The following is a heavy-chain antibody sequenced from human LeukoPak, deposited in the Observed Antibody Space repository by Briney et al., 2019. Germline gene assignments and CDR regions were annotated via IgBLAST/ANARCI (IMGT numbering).Heavy chain of an antibody. CDR2: NSSSSSYI. D-gene: IGHD2-2*01. CDR1: GFTFSSYS. Sequence: GGSLRLSCAASGFTFSSYSMNWVRQAPGKGLEWVSPNSSSSSYIYYADSVKGRFTISRDNAKNSLYLQMNSLRAEDTAVYYCARGEDIVVVPAARGNWFDPWGQGTLVTVSS. V-gene: IGHV3-21*01. CDR3: ARGEDIVVVPAARGNWFDP. J-gene: IGHJ5*02.